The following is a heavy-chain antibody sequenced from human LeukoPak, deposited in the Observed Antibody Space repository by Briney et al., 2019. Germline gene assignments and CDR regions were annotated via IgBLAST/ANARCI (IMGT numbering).Heavy chain of an antibody. CDR3: ARIAYVSTWYIDY. J-gene: IGHJ4*02. CDR2: IKQDGSEK. V-gene: IGHV3-7*01. D-gene: IGHD6-13*01. CDR1: GFSFSSYW. Sequence: GGSLRLSCAASGFSFSSYWMTWVRQAPGKGPEWVANIKQDGSEKYSLDSVKGRFTISRDNAKNSLSLQMNSLRAEDTAVYYCARIAYVSTWYIDYWGQGTLVTVSS.